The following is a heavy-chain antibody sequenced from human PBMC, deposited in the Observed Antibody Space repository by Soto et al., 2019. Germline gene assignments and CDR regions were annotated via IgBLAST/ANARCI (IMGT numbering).Heavy chain of an antibody. D-gene: IGHD3-22*01. V-gene: IGHV3-53*02. CDR1: GFNITNNY. CDR3: ARSYDSSGYYPGSFDY. Sequence: EVQLVETGGGLIQPGGSLRLSCAASGFNITNNYMSWVRQAPGKGLEWVSFIYSGGSTYYADSVKGRFSISRDISKNPLFLQMNSLRAEDTAVYYCARSYDSSGYYPGSFDYWGQGTLVTVSS. CDR2: IYSGGST. J-gene: IGHJ4*02.